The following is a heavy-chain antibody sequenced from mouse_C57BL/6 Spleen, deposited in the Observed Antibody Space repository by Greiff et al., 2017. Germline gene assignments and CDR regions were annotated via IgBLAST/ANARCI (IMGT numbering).Heavy chain of an antibody. CDR1: GYAFSSYW. CDR2: IYPGDGDT. V-gene: IGHV1-80*01. D-gene: IGHD1-1*01. Sequence: QVQLQQSGAELVKPGASVKISCKASGYAFSSYWMNWVKQRPGKGLEWIGQIYPGDGDTNYNGKFKGKATLTADKSSSTAYMQLSSLTSEDSAVYFCARRDYGTPLFDYWGQGTTLTVSS. J-gene: IGHJ2*01. CDR3: ARRDYGTPLFDY.